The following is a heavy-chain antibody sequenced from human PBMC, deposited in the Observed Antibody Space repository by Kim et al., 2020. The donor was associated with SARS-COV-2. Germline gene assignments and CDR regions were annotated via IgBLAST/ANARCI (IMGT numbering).Heavy chain of an antibody. D-gene: IGHD1-1*01. Sequence: GGSLRLSCAASGFTFSSYDMHWVRQATGKGLEWVSAIGTAGDTYYPGSVKGRFTISRENAKNSLYLQMNSLRAGDTAVYYCARGRDWNDEGNDAFDIWGQGTMVTVSS. CDR3: ARGRDWNDEGNDAFDI. CDR2: IGTAGDT. CDR1: GFTFSSYD. V-gene: IGHV3-13*01. J-gene: IGHJ3*02.